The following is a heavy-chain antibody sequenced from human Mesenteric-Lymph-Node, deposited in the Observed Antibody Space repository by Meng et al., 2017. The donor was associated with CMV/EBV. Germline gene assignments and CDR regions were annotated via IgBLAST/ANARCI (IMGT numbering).Heavy chain of an antibody. CDR2: VYYGGIT. Sequence: SETLSLTCLVSGGSINNTGDYWGWIRQPPGKGLEYLGHVYYGGITYYNPSLKSRVTMSPDTSKNQFSLKLSSVTAADTAVYYCARGPINWNYESSYYGMDVWGQGTTVTVSS. J-gene: IGHJ6*02. V-gene: IGHV4-39*07. CDR3: ARGPINWNYESSYYGMDV. CDR1: GGSINNTGDY. D-gene: IGHD1-7*01.